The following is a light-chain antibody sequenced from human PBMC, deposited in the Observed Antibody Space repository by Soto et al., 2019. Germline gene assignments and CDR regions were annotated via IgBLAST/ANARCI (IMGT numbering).Light chain of an antibody. Sequence: QMTQSPSSVSASVVDRFTITFLASHFISSRLALYQQKPCKAPKLLIYTASSLQSGVPSRFSSSGSGTDFTLTISSLQPEDFATYYCQQANSFPLTFGGGTKVDI. V-gene: IGKV1-12*01. CDR3: QQANSFPLT. CDR2: TAS. CDR1: HFISSR. J-gene: IGKJ4*01.